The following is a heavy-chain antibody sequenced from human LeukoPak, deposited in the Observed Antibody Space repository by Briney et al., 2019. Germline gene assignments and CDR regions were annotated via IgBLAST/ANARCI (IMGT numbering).Heavy chain of an antibody. D-gene: IGHD3-22*01. V-gene: IGHV3-15*07. CDR1: GFTFSNAW. CDR3: TTDRGAYYYDSSGV. J-gene: IGHJ4*02. Sequence: PGGSLRLSCAASGFTFSNAWMNWVRQALGKGLEWVGRIKSKTDGGTTDYAAPMKGRFTISRDDSKNTLYLQMNSLKTEDTAVYYCTTDRGAYYYDSSGVWGQGTLVTVSS. CDR2: IKSKTDGGTT.